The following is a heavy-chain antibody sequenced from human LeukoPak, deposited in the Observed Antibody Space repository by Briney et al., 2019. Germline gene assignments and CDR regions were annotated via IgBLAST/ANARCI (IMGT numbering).Heavy chain of an antibody. J-gene: IGHJ6*02. V-gene: IGHV3-48*02. CDR3: VRDGGPCSGGSCYPPYYYGMDV. Sequence: GGSLRLSCAASGFTFSSYRMNWVRQAPGRGLEWVSYISSSSSNIYYADSVKGRFTISRDNAKNSLYLQMNSLRDEDTTVYYCVRDGGPCSGGSCYPPYYYGMDVWGQGTTVTVSS. CDR1: GFTFSSYR. CDR2: ISSSSSNI. D-gene: IGHD2-15*01.